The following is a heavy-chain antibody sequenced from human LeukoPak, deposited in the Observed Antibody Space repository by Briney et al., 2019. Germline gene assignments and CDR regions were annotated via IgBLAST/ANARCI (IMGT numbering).Heavy chain of an antibody. CDR3: ARGDYYDSSGYSQYFQH. V-gene: IGHV3-33*01. D-gene: IGHD3-22*01. Sequence: GGSLRLSCAASGFTFSNYGMHWVRQAPGKGLEWVAVIWYDGSNKYYADPVKGRFTISRDNSKNTLYLQMNSLRAEDTAVYYCARGDYYDSSGYSQYFQHWGQGTLVTVSS. CDR2: IWYDGSNK. J-gene: IGHJ1*01. CDR1: GFTFSNYG.